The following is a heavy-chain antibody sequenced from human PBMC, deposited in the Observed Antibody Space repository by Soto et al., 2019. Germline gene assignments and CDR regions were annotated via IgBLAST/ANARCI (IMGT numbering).Heavy chain of an antibody. V-gene: IGHV4-59*12. J-gene: IGHJ6*02. CDR2: IYYSGST. D-gene: IGHD6-13*01. Sequence: SETLSLTCTVSGGSLSSYYWGWIRQSPGKGLEWIGSIYYSGSTYHNPSLKSRVTISVDTSKNQFSLKLSSVTAADTAVYYCARDGGAAAGPYYYYGMDVWGQGTTVTVSS. CDR3: ARDGGAAAGPYYYYGMDV. CDR1: GGSLSSYY.